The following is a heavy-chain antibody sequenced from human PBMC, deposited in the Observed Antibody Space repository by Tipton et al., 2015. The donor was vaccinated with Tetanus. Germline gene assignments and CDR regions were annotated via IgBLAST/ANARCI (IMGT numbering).Heavy chain of an antibody. D-gene: IGHD3-10*01. J-gene: IGHJ4*02. Sequence: TLSLTCTVSGGSISDFYWSWIRQPPGKGLEWIGYYSDSGTTNYNPSPKSRVTTSVDTSKNQFSLKLSSVTAADTAVYYCARGPGRRAIFDYWGQGTLVTVSS. CDR1: GGSISDFY. CDR2: YSDSGTT. V-gene: IGHV4-59*01. CDR3: ARGPGRRAIFDY.